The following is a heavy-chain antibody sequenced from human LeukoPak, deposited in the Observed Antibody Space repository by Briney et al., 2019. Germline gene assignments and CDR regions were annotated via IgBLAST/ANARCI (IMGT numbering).Heavy chain of an antibody. V-gene: IGHV4-38-2*02. Sequence: PSETLSLTCSVSGYSINSGSYWGWIRQPPGKGLEWIASIHHSGSTYHNPSLKSRVTIPVDTSKNQLSLKLTFVTAADTAVYYCARGVSVFWSGQTKNWFDPWGQGTLVTVSS. J-gene: IGHJ5*02. CDR1: GYSINSGSY. D-gene: IGHD3-3*01. CDR2: IHHSGST. CDR3: ARGVSVFWSGQTKNWFDP.